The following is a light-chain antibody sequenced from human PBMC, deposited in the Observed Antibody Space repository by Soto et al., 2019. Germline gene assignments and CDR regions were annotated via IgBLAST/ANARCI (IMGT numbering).Light chain of an antibody. CDR1: SSDVGGYNY. CDR3: SSYAGANTLVV. Sequence: QSALTQPASVSGSPGQSITISCTGISSDVGGYNYVSWFQQHPGKAPKLIIYDVNNRPSGVSNRFSGSKSGTTASLTISGLQAEDEAEYFCSSYAGANTLVVFGGGTKLTVL. CDR2: DVN. J-gene: IGLJ2*01. V-gene: IGLV2-14*01.